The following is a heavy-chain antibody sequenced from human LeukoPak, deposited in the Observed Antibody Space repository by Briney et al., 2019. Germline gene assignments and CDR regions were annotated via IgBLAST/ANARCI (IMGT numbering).Heavy chain of an antibody. CDR2: IRYDGSNK. V-gene: IGHV3-30*02. CDR1: GFTFSSYG. D-gene: IGHD5-18*01. J-gene: IGHJ4*02. Sequence: GGSLRLSCAASGFTFSSYGMHWVRQAPGKGLEWVAFIRYDGSNKYYADSVKGRFTISRDNSKNTLYLQMNSLRAEDTAVYYCAKDRGTAMTPYYFDYWGQGTLVTVSS. CDR3: AKDRGTAMTPYYFDY.